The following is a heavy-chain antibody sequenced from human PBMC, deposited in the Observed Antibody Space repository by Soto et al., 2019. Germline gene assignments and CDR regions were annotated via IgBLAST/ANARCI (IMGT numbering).Heavy chain of an antibody. CDR3: AKDTPTYYMDV. Sequence: EVQLVESGGGLVQPGRSLRLSCAASGFPFDDYAMHWVRQAPGKGLEWVSGISWNSGSIGYADSVKGRFTISRDNAKNSLYLQMNSLRAEDTALYYGAKDTPTYYMDVWGKGTTVTVSS. CDR2: ISWNSGSI. V-gene: IGHV3-9*01. CDR1: GFPFDDYA. J-gene: IGHJ6*03.